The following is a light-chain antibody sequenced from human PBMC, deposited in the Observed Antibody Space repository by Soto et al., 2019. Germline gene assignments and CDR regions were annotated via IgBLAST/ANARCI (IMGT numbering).Light chain of an antibody. CDR1: QGLSSD. V-gene: IGKV1-9*01. J-gene: IGKJ5*01. CDR2: AAS. CDR3: QQINSYPIT. Sequence: DIQLTQSPSFLSASVGDRVTITCRASQGLSSDLAWYQQKPGKAPKLLIYAASTLQSGVPSRFSGSGSGTDFTLTISSLQPEYFATYYCQQINSYPITFGQGTLLEIK.